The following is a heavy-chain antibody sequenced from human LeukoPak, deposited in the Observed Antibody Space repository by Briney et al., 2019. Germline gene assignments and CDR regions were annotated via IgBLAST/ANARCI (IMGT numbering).Heavy chain of an antibody. V-gene: IGHV1-18*01. CDR3: ARGGYYGSGSYFARGWFDP. Sequence: ASVKVSCKASGYTFSNYGISWVRQAPGQGLEWMGWISTYNGYTNYAQKLQGRVTMTTDTSTSTAYMELRSLRSDDTAVYYCARGGYYGSGSYFARGWFDPWGQGTLVTVSS. D-gene: IGHD3-10*01. CDR2: ISTYNGYT. J-gene: IGHJ5*02. CDR1: GYTFSNYG.